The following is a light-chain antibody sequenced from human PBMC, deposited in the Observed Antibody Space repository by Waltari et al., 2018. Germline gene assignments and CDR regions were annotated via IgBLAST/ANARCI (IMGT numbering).Light chain of an antibody. CDR1: QSVSSN. CDR3: QQYINWPSFT. J-gene: IGKJ3*01. Sequence: EIVMTQSPATLSVSPGERVTLSCWASQSVSSNWAWYQQKPGQDPSLLVIDASTRAPGIPAGFSGRGSGTEFTLTISSLTSEDFAIYYCQQYINWPSFTFGPGTKVDIK. V-gene: IGKV3D-15*01. CDR2: DAS.